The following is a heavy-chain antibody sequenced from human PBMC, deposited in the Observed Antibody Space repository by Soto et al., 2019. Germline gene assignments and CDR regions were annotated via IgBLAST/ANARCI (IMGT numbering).Heavy chain of an antibody. J-gene: IGHJ4*02. V-gene: IGHV3-11*06. Sequence: GGSLRLSCVVSGFTFSDHYMNWVRQAPGKGLQWVAYISSRSSEINYADPVKGRFTISRDNAKNSVFLHMTSLTAGDTGVYFCARGDGAVGAAIDIWGQGTLVTVSS. D-gene: IGHD2-15*01. CDR3: ARGDGAVGAAIDI. CDR2: ISSRSSEI. CDR1: GFTFSDHY.